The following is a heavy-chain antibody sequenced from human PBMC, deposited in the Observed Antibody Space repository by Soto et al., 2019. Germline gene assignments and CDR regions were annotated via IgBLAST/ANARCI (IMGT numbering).Heavy chain of an antibody. CDR1: GGTFSSYA. D-gene: IGHD3-3*01. CDR2: IIPIFGTA. CDR3: EGVAFWSGYSPGPYVRDV. Sequence: SVKVSCKASGGTFSSYAISWVRQAPGQGLEWMGGIIPIFGTANYAQKFQGRVTITADESTSTAYMELSSLRSEDTAVYNCEGVAFWSGYSPGPYVRDVWGKGTTVTVSS. V-gene: IGHV1-69*13. J-gene: IGHJ6*04.